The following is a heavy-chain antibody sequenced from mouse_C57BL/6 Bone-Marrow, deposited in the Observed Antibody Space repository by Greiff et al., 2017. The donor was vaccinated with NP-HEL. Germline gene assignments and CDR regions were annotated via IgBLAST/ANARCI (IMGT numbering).Heavy chain of an antibody. J-gene: IGHJ3*01. CDR2: ISNGGGST. V-gene: IGHV5-12*01. D-gene: IGHD1-1*01. Sequence: EVKLVESGGGLVQPGGSLKLSCAASGFTFSDYYMYWVRQTPEKRLEWVAYISNGGGSTYYPDTVKGRFTISRDNAKNTLYLQMSRLKSEDTAMYYCARGDYGSRSAWFAYWGQGTLVTVSA. CDR1: GFTFSDYY. CDR3: ARGDYGSRSAWFAY.